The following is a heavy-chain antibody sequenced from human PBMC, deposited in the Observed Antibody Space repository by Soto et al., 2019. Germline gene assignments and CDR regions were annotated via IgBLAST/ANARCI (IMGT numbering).Heavy chain of an antibody. V-gene: IGHV4-61*01. CDR2: IYDSGST. D-gene: IGHD5-18*01. Sequence: SETLSLTCTVSGGSISSGSYYWSWIRQSPGKGLEWLGYIYDSGSTSYNPSLTSRVTISVDTSKNQFSLRLSSVTAADTAVYYCARHRYSYGVYYFDYWGQGTLVTVSS. CDR1: GGSISSGSYY. J-gene: IGHJ4*02. CDR3: ARHRYSYGVYYFDY.